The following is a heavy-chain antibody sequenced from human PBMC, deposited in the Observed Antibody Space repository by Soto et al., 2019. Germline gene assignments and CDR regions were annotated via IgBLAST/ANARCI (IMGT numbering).Heavy chain of an antibody. V-gene: IGHV4-61*01. CDR2: QTGST. CDR3: GVYKAGSGGNGD. CDR1: GVSVTSGSHH. D-gene: IGHD6-19*01. Sequence: QVQVQESGPGLVKPSETLSLTCAVSGVSVTSGSHHFLWIRQPPGKGLEWIGQTGSTNYNPSLKSRISISVDTSKNQCSLNLSSVTSADTAVYYCGVYKAGSGGNGDCGQGTLVTISS. J-gene: IGHJ1*01.